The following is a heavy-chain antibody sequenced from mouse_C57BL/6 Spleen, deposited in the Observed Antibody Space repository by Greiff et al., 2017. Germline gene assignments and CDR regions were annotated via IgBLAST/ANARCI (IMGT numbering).Heavy chain of an antibody. CDR3: ASRGIFYNYDGFAY. CDR2: IYPGSGST. Sequence: QVQLQQPGAELVKPGASVKMSCKASGYTFTSYWITWVKQRPGQGLEWIGDIYPGSGSTNYNEKFKSKATLTVDTSYSTAYMQLSSLTSEDSAVYYCASRGIFYNYDGFAYWGQGTLVTVSA. J-gene: IGHJ3*01. D-gene: IGHD2-4*01. V-gene: IGHV1-55*01. CDR1: GYTFTSYW.